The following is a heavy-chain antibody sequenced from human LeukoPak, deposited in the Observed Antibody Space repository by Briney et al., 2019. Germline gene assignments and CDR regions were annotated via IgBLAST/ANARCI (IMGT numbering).Heavy chain of an antibody. D-gene: IGHD6-13*01. CDR1: GFTVSSNY. V-gene: IGHV3-53*05. J-gene: IGHJ4*02. CDR2: IYSGGST. CDR3: AKDKGGSIAAAVLDY. Sequence: GGSLRLSCAASGFTVSSNYMSWVRQAPGKGLEWVSVIYSGGSTYYADSVKGRFTISRDNAKSSLYLQMNSLRAEDMALYYCAKDKGGSIAAAVLDYWGQGTLVTVSS.